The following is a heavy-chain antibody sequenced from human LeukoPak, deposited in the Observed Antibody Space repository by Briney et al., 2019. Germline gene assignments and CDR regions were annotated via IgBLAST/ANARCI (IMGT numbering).Heavy chain of an antibody. J-gene: IGHJ6*03. CDR3: AREHCSGGSCYSIYYYYYMDV. V-gene: IGHV4-34*01. Sequence: LETLSLTCAVYGGSFSGYYWSWIRQPPGKGLEWIGSIYYSGSTYYNPSLKSRVTISVDTSKNQFSLKLSSVTAADTAVYYCAREHCSGGSCYSIYYYYYMDVWGKGTTVAVSS. CDR1: GGSFSGYY. CDR2: IYYSGST. D-gene: IGHD2-15*01.